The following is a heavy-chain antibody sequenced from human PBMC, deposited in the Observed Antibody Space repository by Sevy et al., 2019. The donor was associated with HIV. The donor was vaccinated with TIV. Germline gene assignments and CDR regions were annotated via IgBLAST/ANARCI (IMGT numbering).Heavy chain of an antibody. D-gene: IGHD2-15*01. V-gene: IGHV3-23*01. CDR2: ISGSGSST. J-gene: IGHJ3*02. Sequence: GGSLRLSCAASGFTFSSYAMSWVRQAPGKGLEWVSAISGSGSSTYYADSVKGRFTISRDNSKNTLYLQMNSLRAEDTAVYYCAKDLCSGGSCSWDWGAFDIWGQGTMVTVSS. CDR1: GFTFSSYA. CDR3: AKDLCSGGSCSWDWGAFDI.